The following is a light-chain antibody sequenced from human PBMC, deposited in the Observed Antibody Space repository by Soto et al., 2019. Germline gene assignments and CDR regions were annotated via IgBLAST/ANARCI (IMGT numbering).Light chain of an antibody. CDR1: SSNIGSNY. J-gene: IGLJ2*01. CDR3: AAWEASLSGRVV. Sequence: QSVLTQPPSASGTPGQRVTISCSGSSSNIGSNYVYWYQQLPETAPKLLIYRNNQRPSGVPDRFSGSKSGTSASLAISGLRSEAEADYYCAAWEASLSGRVVFGGGTNLTVL. V-gene: IGLV1-47*01. CDR2: RNN.